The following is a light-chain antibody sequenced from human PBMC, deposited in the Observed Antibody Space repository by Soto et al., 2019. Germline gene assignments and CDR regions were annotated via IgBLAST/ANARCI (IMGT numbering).Light chain of an antibody. CDR1: SSNIGSNY. CDR3: AAWDDSLGGHVL. CDR2: RNN. Sequence: QSVLTQPPSASGTPGQRVTISCSGSSSNIGSNYVYWYQQLPGTAPKLLIYRNNQRPSGVPDRFSGSKSGTSASLAISGLRSEDEADFYCAAWDDSLGGHVLFGGGTKFTVL. J-gene: IGLJ3*02. V-gene: IGLV1-47*01.